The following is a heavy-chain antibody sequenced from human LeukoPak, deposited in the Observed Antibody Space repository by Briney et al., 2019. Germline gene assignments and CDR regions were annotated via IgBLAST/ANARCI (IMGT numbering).Heavy chain of an antibody. CDR1: GFTFSTYA. J-gene: IGHJ4*02. V-gene: IGHV3-23*01. CDR3: AKAASGNWNDVSDY. CDR2: ISGRGVTT. D-gene: IGHD1-20*01. Sequence: PGGSLRLSCAASGFTFSTYATSWVRQAPGKGLEWVSAISGRGVTTSYADSVRGRFTISRDTSKNTLYLQMNSLRAEDTAVYYCAKAASGNWNDVSDYWGQGTLVTVSS.